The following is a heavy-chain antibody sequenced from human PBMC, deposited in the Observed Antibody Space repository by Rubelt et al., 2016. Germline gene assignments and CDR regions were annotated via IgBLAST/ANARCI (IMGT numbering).Heavy chain of an antibody. CDR2: INHSGST. CDR1: GGSFSGYY. CDR3: ARRAYGARENWYFDL. Sequence: QVQLQQWGAGLLKPSETLSLTCAVYGGSFSGYYWSWIRQPPGKGLEWIGEINHSGSTNYNPSLTSRVTISVDTSKNQFSLKLRSVTAADTAVYYCARRAYGARENWYFDLWGRGTLVTVSS. D-gene: IGHD4-17*01. V-gene: IGHV4-34*01. J-gene: IGHJ2*01.